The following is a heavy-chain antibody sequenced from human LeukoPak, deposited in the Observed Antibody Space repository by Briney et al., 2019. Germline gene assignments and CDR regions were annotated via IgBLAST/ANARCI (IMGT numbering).Heavy chain of an antibody. J-gene: IGHJ4*02. CDR2: IYYSGST. Sequence: KPSETLSLTRTVSGGSVSSGSYYWSWIRQPPGKGLEWIGYIYYSGSTNYNPSLKSRVTISVDTSKNQFSLKLSSVTAADTAVYYCAGARGDQDYWGQGTLVTVSS. CDR3: AGARGDQDY. V-gene: IGHV4-61*01. D-gene: IGHD2-21*02. CDR1: GGSVSSGSYY.